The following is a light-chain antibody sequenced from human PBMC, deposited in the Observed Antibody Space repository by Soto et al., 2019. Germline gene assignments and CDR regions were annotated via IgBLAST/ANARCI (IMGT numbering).Light chain of an antibody. CDR1: QSMSSW. V-gene: IGKV1-5*03. CDR2: KAS. CDR3: QQYKSYPYT. J-gene: IGKJ2*01. Sequence: DIQMTQSPSTLSASVGDRVTITCRASQSMSSWLAWYQQKPGKAPKLLIYKASSLESGVPSRFSGSGSGTEFTLTISSLQPDDFATYYCQQYKSYPYTFGQGTRWISN.